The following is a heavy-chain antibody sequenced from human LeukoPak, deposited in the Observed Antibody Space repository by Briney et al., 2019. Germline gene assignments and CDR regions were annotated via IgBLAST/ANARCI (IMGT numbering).Heavy chain of an antibody. CDR2: IKEDGSVK. Sequence: GGPLRLSCAASGFIFSRYWMTWVRQAPGKGLEFVANIKEDGSVKYYVDSVKGRFTIFRDNAKNTLYLQMNSLRAEDTAVYYCARALYSYGYGPDYWGQGTLVTVSS. D-gene: IGHD5-18*01. V-gene: IGHV3-7*01. CDR1: GFIFSRYW. CDR3: ARALYSYGYGPDY. J-gene: IGHJ4*02.